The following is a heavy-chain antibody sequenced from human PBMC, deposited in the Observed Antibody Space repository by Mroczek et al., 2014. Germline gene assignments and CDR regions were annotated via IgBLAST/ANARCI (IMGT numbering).Heavy chain of an antibody. CDR2: ISYDGSNK. Sequence: QVQLVQSGGGVVQPGRSLRLSCAASGFTFSSYGMHWVRQAPGKGLEWVAVISYDGSNKYYADSVKGRFTISRDNSKNTLYLQMNSLRAEDTAVYYCAKGGGLRMVRGVPTEYNWFDPGAREPWSPSP. V-gene: IGHV3-30*18. D-gene: IGHD3-10*01. J-gene: IGHJ5*02. CDR1: GFTFSSYG. CDR3: AKGGGLRMVRGVPTEYNWFDP.